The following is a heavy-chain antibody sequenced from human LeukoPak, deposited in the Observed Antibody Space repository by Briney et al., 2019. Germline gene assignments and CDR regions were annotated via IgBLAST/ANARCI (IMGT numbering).Heavy chain of an antibody. V-gene: IGHV3-30-3*01. CDR3: ARAWNYYGSGSYYRQRGFDY. J-gene: IGHJ4*02. D-gene: IGHD3-10*01. CDR1: GFTFSSYA. Sequence: GGSLRLSCAASGFTFSSYAMHWVRQAPGKGLEWVAVISYDGSNKYYADSVKGRFTISRDNSKNTLYLQMNSLRAEDTAVYYCARAWNYYGSGSYYRQRGFDYWGQGTLVTVSS. CDR2: ISYDGSNK.